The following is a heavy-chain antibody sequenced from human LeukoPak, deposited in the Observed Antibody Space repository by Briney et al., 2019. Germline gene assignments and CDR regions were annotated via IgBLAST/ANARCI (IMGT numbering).Heavy chain of an antibody. Sequence: ASVTVSCKASGYTFTSYYMHWVRQAPGQGLEWMGIINPSGGSTSYAQKFQGRVTMTRDTSTSTVYMELSSLRSEDTAVYYRARDRTEQWLVLRYYYGMDVWGQGTTVTVSS. V-gene: IGHV1-46*01. D-gene: IGHD6-19*01. J-gene: IGHJ6*02. CDR2: INPSGGST. CDR3: ARDRTEQWLVLRYYYGMDV. CDR1: GYTFTSYY.